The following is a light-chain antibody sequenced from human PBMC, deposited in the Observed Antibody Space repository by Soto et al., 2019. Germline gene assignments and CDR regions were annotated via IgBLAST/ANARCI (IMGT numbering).Light chain of an antibody. CDR3: QQRYPSPYT. J-gene: IGKJ2*01. V-gene: IGKV1-39*01. CDR2: AAS. CDR1: QSITNY. Sequence: DIPMTQSPSSLSASVGDRVTITCRSSQSITNYLNWYQQKPGRAPKFLIYAASTLQRGVPSRFSGSGSGTDFSLTISNLQPEDFATYFCQQRYPSPYTFGQGTKLEIK.